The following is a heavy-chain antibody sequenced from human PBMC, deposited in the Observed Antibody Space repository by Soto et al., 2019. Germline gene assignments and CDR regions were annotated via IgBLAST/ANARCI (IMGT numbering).Heavy chain of an antibody. Sequence: PGESLKISCQGSGYSFTGYWIGWVRQMSGEGLEWMGIIYPGDSDTRYSPSFQGQVTISVDKSLSTAYLHWSSLRIEDTAVYYCCVIKRRDQYSTPGYWFDPWGPGTLVTVSS. J-gene: IGHJ5*02. CDR2: IYPGDSDT. V-gene: IGHV5-51*01. D-gene: IGHD4-4*01. CDR1: GYSFTGYW. CDR3: CVIKRRDQYSTPGYWFDP.